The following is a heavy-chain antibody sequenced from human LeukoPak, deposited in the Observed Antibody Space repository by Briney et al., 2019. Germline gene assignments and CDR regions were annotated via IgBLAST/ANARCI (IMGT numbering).Heavy chain of an antibody. CDR2: ISSSGSTK. CDR3: ARLTYYYDSSGYWVFDY. CDR1: GFTFSSYE. D-gene: IGHD3-22*01. Sequence: GRSLRLSCAVSGFTFSSYEMNSVRQAPGKGLEWVSYISSSGSTKYYADSVKGRFTISRDNAKNSLYLQMNSLRAEDTAVYYCARLTYYYDSSGYWVFDYWGQGTLVTVSS. J-gene: IGHJ4*02. V-gene: IGHV3-48*03.